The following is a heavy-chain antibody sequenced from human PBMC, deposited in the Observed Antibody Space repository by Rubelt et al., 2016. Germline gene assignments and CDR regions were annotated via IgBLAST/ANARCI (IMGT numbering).Heavy chain of an antibody. CDR2: IYYSGIT. Sequence: QVQLQESGPGLVKPSETLSLSCTVSGGTIRNYYWSWVRQPPGRGLEWIGYIYYSGITHYNPSLKSRVTLSVDTSKSQFSRRLRSVTAADTAVYYCARRVDASGNHPRDNWFDPWGQGTLVTVSS. V-gene: IGHV4-59*12. D-gene: IGHD3-10*01. J-gene: IGHJ5*02. CDR1: GGTIRNYY. CDR3: ARRVDASGNHPRDNWFDP.